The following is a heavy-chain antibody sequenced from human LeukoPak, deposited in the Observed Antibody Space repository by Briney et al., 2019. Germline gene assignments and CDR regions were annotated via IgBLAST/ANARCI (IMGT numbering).Heavy chain of an antibody. D-gene: IGHD3-22*01. V-gene: IGHV3-23*01. CDR2: ISGSGGST. J-gene: IGHJ3*02. CDR3: AKDHDSSGYYVGAFDI. CDR1: GFTFSSYA. Sequence: PGGSLRLSCAASGFTFSSYAMSWVRQAPGKGLEWVTAISGSGGSTYYAGSVKGRFTISRDNSKNTLYLQMNSLRAEDTAVYCCAKDHDSSGYYVGAFDIWGQGTMVTVSS.